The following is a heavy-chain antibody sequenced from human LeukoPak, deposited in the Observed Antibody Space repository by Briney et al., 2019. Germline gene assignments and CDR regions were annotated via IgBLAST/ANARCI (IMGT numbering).Heavy chain of an antibody. CDR1: GFTFDDYG. V-gene: IGHV3-9*01. CDR3: TKDGRLRLGELSIPPSGY. D-gene: IGHD3-16*02. J-gene: IGHJ4*02. Sequence: GGSLRLSCAASGFTFDDYGMHWVRQAPGMGLEWVSGISWNSGSIGYADSVKGRFTISRDSAKNSLYLQMNSLRAEDTALYYCTKDGRLRLGELSIPPSGYWGQGTLVTVSS. CDR2: ISWNSGSI.